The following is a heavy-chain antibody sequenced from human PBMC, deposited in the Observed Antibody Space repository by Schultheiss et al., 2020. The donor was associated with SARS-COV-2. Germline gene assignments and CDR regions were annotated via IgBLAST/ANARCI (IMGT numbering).Heavy chain of an antibody. V-gene: IGHV1-2*02. CDR1: GYTFTGYY. D-gene: IGHD6-19*01. J-gene: IGHJ3*02. CDR3: AREYSSGPDAFDI. CDR2: INPNSGGT. Sequence: ASVKVSCKASGYTFTGYYMHWVRQAPGQGLEWMGWINPNSGGTNYAQKFQGRVTMTRDTSISTAYMELSRLRSDDTAVYYCAREYSSGPDAFDIWGQGTMVTVSS.